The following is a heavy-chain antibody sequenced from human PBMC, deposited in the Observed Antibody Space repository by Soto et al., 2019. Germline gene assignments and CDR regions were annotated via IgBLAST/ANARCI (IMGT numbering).Heavy chain of an antibody. D-gene: IGHD6-13*01. Sequence: ASVKVSCKASGYTFTSYGISWVRQAPGQGLEWMGWISAYNGNTNYAQKLQGRVTMTTDTSTSTAYMELRNLRSDDTAVYYCARNRRIAADHYYYYGMDVWGQGTTVTVSS. CDR3: ARNRRIAADHYYYYGMDV. CDR2: ISAYNGNT. J-gene: IGHJ6*02. V-gene: IGHV1-18*01. CDR1: GYTFTSYG.